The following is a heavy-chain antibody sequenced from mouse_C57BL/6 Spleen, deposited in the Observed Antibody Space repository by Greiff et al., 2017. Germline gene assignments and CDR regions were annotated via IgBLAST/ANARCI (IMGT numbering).Heavy chain of an antibody. CDR1: GYTFTSYW. Sequence: QVQLQQPGAELVMPGASVKLSCKASGYTFTSYWMPWVKQRPGQGLEWIGEIDPSGSNTNYNQKFKGKSTLTVDKSSSTAYMQLSSLTSEDSSVYYCARRGYSNYLDYWGQGTTLTVSS. J-gene: IGHJ2*01. V-gene: IGHV1-69*01. D-gene: IGHD2-5*01. CDR2: IDPSGSNT. CDR3: ARRGYSNYLDY.